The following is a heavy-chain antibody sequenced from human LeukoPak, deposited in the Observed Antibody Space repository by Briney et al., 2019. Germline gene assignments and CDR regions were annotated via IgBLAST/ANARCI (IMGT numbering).Heavy chain of an antibody. D-gene: IGHD3-3*01. CDR2: INSDGSST. CDR1: GFTFSSYW. CDR3: ARVVEWFPGKVDAFDI. Sequence: PGGSLRLSCAPSGFTFSSYWMHWVRQAPGKGLVWVSRINSDGSSTSYADSVKGRFTISRDNAKNTLYLQMNSLRAEDTAVYYCARVVEWFPGKVDAFDIWGQGTMVTVSS. V-gene: IGHV3-74*01. J-gene: IGHJ3*02.